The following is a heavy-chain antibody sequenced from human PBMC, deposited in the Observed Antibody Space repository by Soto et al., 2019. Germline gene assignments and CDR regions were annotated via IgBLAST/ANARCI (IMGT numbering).Heavy chain of an antibody. D-gene: IGHD3-22*01. Sequence: EVQLLESGGGLVQPGGSLRLSCAASGFTFSSYAMSWVRQAPGKGLEWVSAISGSGGSTYYADSVKGRLTISRDNSKNTLYLQMNSLRAEDTAVYYCAKKPITMIVVVIPDAFDIWGQGTMVTVSS. J-gene: IGHJ3*02. V-gene: IGHV3-23*01. CDR2: ISGSGGST. CDR1: GFTFSSYA. CDR3: AKKPITMIVVVIPDAFDI.